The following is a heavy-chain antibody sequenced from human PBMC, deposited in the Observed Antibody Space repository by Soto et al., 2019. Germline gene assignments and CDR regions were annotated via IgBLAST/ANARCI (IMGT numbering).Heavy chain of an antibody. CDR1: GFTFSNAW. Sequence: GGSLRLSCAASGFTFSNAWMSWVRQAPGKGLEWVGRIKSKTDGGTTDYAAPVKGRFTISRDDSKNTLYLQMNSLKTEDTAVYYCTTASWYDYIWGSYRYTTDYWGQGTLVTVSS. CDR3: TTASWYDYIWGSYRYTTDY. D-gene: IGHD3-16*02. CDR2: IKSKTDGGTT. V-gene: IGHV3-15*01. J-gene: IGHJ4*02.